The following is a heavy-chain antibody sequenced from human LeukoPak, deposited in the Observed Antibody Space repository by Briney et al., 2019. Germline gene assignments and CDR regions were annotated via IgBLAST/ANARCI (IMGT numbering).Heavy chain of an antibody. CDR2: IDPSDSYT. V-gene: IGHV5-10-1*01. CDR1: GYSFTSYW. CDR3: ARPSYSSSWYQGDPTFDL. D-gene: IGHD6-13*01. Sequence: PGESLKISCKASGYSFTSYWISWVRQMPGKGLEWMGRIDPSDSYTNYSPSFQGHVTISADKSISTAYLQWSSLKASDTAMYYCARPSYSSSWYQGDPTFDLWGRGTLVTVSS. J-gene: IGHJ2*01.